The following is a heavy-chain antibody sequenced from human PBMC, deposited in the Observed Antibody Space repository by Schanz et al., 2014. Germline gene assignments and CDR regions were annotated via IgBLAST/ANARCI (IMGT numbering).Heavy chain of an antibody. V-gene: IGHV1-18*01. CDR3: ARGRGFYDY. CDR1: GYTFTSYG. D-gene: IGHD3-10*01. Sequence: QVQLVQSGAEVKKPGASVKVSCKASGYTFTSYGINWVRQAPGQGLEWMGWISAYNGNTNYAQKLQGRVTMTADTSTSTVYMELSSLTSEDTAVHYCARGRGFYDYWGQGTLVTVSS. CDR2: ISAYNGNT. J-gene: IGHJ4*02.